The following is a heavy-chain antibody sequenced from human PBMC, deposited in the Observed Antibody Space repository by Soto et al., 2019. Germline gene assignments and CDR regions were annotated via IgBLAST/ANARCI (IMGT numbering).Heavy chain of an antibody. D-gene: IGHD3-10*01. J-gene: IGHJ4*02. V-gene: IGHV4-39*01. Sequence: PSETLSLTCTVSGGSLSSSSYYWGWIRQPPGKGLEWIGSIYYSGSTYYNPSLKSRVTISVDTSKNQFSLKLSSVTAADTAVYYCARRGSGSYSDYWGQGALVNVSS. CDR3: ARRGSGSYSDY. CDR2: IYYSGST. CDR1: GGSLSSSSYY.